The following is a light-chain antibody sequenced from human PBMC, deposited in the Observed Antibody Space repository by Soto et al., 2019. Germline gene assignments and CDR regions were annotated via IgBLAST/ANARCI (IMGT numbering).Light chain of an antibody. Sequence: VVSQDPSFAVSPGETVTLTCGLTSASVLTSYYPSWYQQTPGQAPRTLIYSTNIRSSGVPDRFSGSILGNKAALTITGAQADDESDYYCALYVGSGTVVFGGGTQLTVL. V-gene: IGLV8-61*01. CDR1: SASVLTSYY. J-gene: IGLJ2*01. CDR2: STN. CDR3: ALYVGSGTVV.